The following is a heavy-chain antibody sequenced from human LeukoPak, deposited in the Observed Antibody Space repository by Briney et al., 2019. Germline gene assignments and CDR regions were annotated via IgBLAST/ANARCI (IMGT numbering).Heavy chain of an antibody. V-gene: IGHV1-69*13. Sequence: ASVKVSCKASGGTFSSYATSWVRQAPGQGLEWMGGIIPIFGTANYAQKFQGRVTITADESTSTAYMELSSLRSEDTAVYYCARGQQLAYNWFDPWGQGTLVTVSS. CDR1: GGTFSSYA. CDR3: ARGQQLAYNWFDP. D-gene: IGHD6-6*01. J-gene: IGHJ5*02. CDR2: IIPIFGTA.